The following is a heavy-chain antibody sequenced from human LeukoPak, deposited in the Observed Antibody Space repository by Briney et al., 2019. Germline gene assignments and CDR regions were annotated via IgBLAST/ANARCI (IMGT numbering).Heavy chain of an antibody. CDR2: FSTSGRPI. Sequence: GGSLRLSCAASGFTFSDYYMSWIRQAPGKGLEWVSYFSTSGRPIYYTDSVKGRFTISRNNAKNSLYLQMNSLRAEDTAVYYCATATHYGMDVWGQGTTVTVSS. CDR3: ATATHYGMDV. V-gene: IGHV3-11*01. J-gene: IGHJ6*02. CDR1: GFTFSDYY.